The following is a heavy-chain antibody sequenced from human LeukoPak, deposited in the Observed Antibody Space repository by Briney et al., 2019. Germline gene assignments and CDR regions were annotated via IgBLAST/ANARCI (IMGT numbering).Heavy chain of an antibody. CDR1: GFTFSSYE. J-gene: IGHJ3*02. V-gene: IGHV3-23*01. CDR3: ARDQAAAGSDAFDI. CDR2: ISGSGGST. D-gene: IGHD6-13*01. Sequence: GGSLRLSCAASGFTFSSYEMNWVRQAQGKGLEWVSAISGSGGSTYYADSVKGRFTISRDNSKNTLYLQMNSLRAEDTAVYYCARDQAAAGSDAFDIWGQGTMVSVSS.